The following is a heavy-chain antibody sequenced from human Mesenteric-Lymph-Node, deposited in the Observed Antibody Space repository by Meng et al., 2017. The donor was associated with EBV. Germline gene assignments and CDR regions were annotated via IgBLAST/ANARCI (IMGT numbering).Heavy chain of an antibody. CDR3: ARREASSPGWFDP. V-gene: IGHV4-39*01. CDR1: GGTIRSSNIY. Sequence: RIQEEGPGLGKLSGTPSLPCTCSGGTIRSSNIYWGWIRQPPGKGLEWIGSIYYSGSTHYNPSLKSRVTISEDTSKNQFSLKVSSVIAADTAVYYCARREASSPGWFDPWGQGTLVTVSS. J-gene: IGHJ5*02. CDR2: IYYSGST. D-gene: IGHD6-13*01.